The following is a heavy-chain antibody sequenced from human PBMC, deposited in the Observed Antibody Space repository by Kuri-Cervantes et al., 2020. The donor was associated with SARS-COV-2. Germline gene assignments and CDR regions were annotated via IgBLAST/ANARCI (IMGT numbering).Heavy chain of an antibody. CDR1: GGTFSSYA. CDR3: VRGGQYCSSSSCWRAFHY. V-gene: IGHV1-69*13. J-gene: IGHJ4*02. D-gene: IGHD2-2*01. Sequence: SVKVSCKASGGTFSSYAISWVRQAPGQGLEWMGGIIPIFGTANYAQKFQGRVTITADESTSTVYMDLSSLRAEDTAVYYCVRGGQYCSSSSCWRAFHYWGQGTLVTVSS. CDR2: IIPIFGTA.